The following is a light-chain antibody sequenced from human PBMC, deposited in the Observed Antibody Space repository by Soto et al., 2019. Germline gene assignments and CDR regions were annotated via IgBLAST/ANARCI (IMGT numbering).Light chain of an antibody. V-gene: IGLV2-11*01. Sequence: QSALTQPRSVSGSPGQSVTISCTGTSSDVGGYNYVSWYQQHPGKAPKVMIYDVSKRPSGVPDRFSGSKSGYTASLTISGLQAEDEADYYCCSYTGSYTGVFGGGTKVTVL. CDR3: CSYTGSYTGV. J-gene: IGLJ3*02. CDR1: SSDVGGYNY. CDR2: DVS.